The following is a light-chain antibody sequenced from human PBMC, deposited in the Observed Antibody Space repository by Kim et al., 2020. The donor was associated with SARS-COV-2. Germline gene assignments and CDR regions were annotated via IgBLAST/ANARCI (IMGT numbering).Light chain of an antibody. CDR3: QQANSFPWT. Sequence: ASVGERVTITCRASQSVNFRVAWYQQKPGKAPRLLIYKASTLQSGVPSRFSGSGSGTEFTLTISSLQPADVATYYCQQANSFPWTFGQGTKVDIK. CDR2: KAS. CDR1: QSVNFR. V-gene: IGKV1-5*03. J-gene: IGKJ1*01.